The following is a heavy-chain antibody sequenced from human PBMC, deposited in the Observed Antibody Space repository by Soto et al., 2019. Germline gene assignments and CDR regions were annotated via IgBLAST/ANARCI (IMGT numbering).Heavy chain of an antibody. CDR3: ARAQWSYYYDSSGYYYGPWFDP. V-gene: IGHV2-70*01. J-gene: IGHJ5*02. CDR2: IDWDDDK. D-gene: IGHD3-22*01. Sequence: SGPTLVNPTQTLTLTCTFSGFSLSTSGMCVSWIRQPPGKALEWLALIDWDDDKYYSTSLKTRLTISKDTSKNQVVLTMTNMDPVDTATYYCARAQWSYYYDSSGYYYGPWFDPWGQGTLVTVSS. CDR1: GFSLSTSGMC.